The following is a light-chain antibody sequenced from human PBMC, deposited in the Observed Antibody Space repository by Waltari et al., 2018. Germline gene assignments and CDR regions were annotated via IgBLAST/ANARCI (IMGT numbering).Light chain of an antibody. J-gene: IGKJ1*01. V-gene: IGKV3-20*01. CDR3: QQYGTSPRT. CDR1: QGVSSTY. CDR2: GAS. Sequence: EVVLTQSPVTLSLSPGKRATLSCRASQGVSSTYLAWYQQKPGQAPRLLSFGASIRATGIPDRCSGSGSGTDFTLTIDRLEPEDFAVYYCQQYGTSPRTFGQGTKVEIK.